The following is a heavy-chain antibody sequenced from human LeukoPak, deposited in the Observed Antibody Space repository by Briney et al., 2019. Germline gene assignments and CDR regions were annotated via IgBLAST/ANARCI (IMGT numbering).Heavy chain of an antibody. V-gene: IGHV3-13*01. Sequence: GGSLRLSCAASGFTFSSYDMHWVRQATGKGLEWVSAIGTAGDTYYPGSVKGRFTISRDNAKNSLYLQMNSLRAEDTAVYCCARGRVVRGYMGYWGQGTLVTVSS. J-gene: IGHJ4*02. CDR1: GFTFSSYD. CDR3: ARGRVVRGYMGY. D-gene: IGHD3-10*01. CDR2: IGTAGDT.